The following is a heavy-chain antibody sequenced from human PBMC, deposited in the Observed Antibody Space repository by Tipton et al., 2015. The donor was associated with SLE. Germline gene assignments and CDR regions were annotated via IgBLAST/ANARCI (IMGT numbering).Heavy chain of an antibody. Sequence: RSLRLSCTASGFTFGDYAMSWVRQAPGKGLEWVGFIRSKAYGGTTEYAASVKGRFTISRDDSKSIAYLQMNSLKTEDTAVYYCTRSVVIASDAFDIWGQGTMVTVSS. D-gene: IGHD2-21*01. CDR1: GFTFGDYA. V-gene: IGHV3-49*04. CDR3: TRSVVIASDAFDI. J-gene: IGHJ3*02. CDR2: IRSKAYGGTT.